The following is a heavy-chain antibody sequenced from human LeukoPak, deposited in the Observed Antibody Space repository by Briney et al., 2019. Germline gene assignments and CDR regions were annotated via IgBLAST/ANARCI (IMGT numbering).Heavy chain of an antibody. CDR1: GGSFSGYY. CDR2: INHSGST. V-gene: IGHV4-34*01. J-gene: IGHJ6*02. CDR3: ARFPGGIGMDV. Sequence: PSETLSLTCAVYGGSFSGYYWSWIRQPPGKGLEWIGEINHSGSTNYNPSLKSRVTISADTSKNQFSLKLSSVTAADTAVYYCARFPGGIGMDVWGQGTTVTVSS. D-gene: IGHD6-13*01.